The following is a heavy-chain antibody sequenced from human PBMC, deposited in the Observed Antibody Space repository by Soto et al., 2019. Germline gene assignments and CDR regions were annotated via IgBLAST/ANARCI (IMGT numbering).Heavy chain of an antibody. D-gene: IGHD3-22*01. V-gene: IGHV3-53*01. CDR2: IYSGGST. J-gene: IGHJ4*02. Sequence: PGGSLRLSCAVSGFTVSSNYMSWVRQAPGKGLEWVSVIYSGGSTYYADSVKGRFTISRDNSKNTLYLQMNSLRAEDTAVYYCARLTPYYYDSSGYHWLDYWGQGTLVTVSS. CDR1: GFTVSSNY. CDR3: ARLTPYYYDSSGYHWLDY.